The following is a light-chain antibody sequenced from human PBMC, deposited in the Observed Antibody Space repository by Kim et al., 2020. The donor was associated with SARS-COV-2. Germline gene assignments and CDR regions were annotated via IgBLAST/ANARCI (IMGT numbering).Light chain of an antibody. CDR2: LNSDGSH. CDR3: QTWGTGIWV. Sequence: ASVRLTCTLSRGHSSYAIAWHQQQPEKGPRYLMKLNSDGSHNKGDGIPDRFSGSSSGAERYLTSSSLQSEDEADYYCQTWGTGIWVFGGGTQLTVL. V-gene: IGLV4-69*01. CDR1: RGHSSYA. J-gene: IGLJ3*02.